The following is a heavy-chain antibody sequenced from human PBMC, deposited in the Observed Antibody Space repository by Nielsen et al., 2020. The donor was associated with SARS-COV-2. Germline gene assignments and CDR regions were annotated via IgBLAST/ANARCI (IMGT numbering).Heavy chain of an antibody. J-gene: IGHJ6*02. CDR3: AKDGVIGYGDYPDYYGLDV. Sequence: ETLSLTCAVSEFSFEKSAMSWVRQAPGKGLEWVSTISGQGASTYYADSVKGRFTISRDNSENSLYLQMNSLRAEDTAVYYCAKDGVIGYGDYPDYYGLDVWGQGTTVTVSS. V-gene: IGHV3-23*01. CDR2: ISGQGAST. CDR1: EFSFEKSA. D-gene: IGHD4-17*01.